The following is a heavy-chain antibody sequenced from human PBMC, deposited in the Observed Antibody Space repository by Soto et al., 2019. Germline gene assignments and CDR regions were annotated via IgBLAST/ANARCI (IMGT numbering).Heavy chain of an antibody. CDR1: GFTFSSYS. V-gene: IGHV3-21*01. J-gene: IGHJ4*02. Sequence: PGGSLRLSCAASGFTFSSYSMNWVRQAPGKGLEWVSSISSSSSYIYYADSVKGRFTISRDNAKNSLYLQMNSLRAEDTAVYYCARAVWFGELSPFYWGQGTLVTVSS. D-gene: IGHD3-10*01. CDR2: ISSSSSYI. CDR3: ARAVWFGELSPFY.